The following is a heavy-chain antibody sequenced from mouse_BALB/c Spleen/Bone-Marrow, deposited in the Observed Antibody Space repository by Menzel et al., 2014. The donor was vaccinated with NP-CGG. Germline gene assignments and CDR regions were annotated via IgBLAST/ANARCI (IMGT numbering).Heavy chain of an antibody. CDR2: IYPGGGYT. CDR1: GYTFTNYW. J-gene: IGHJ4*01. Sequence: QVHVKQSGAELVRPGTSVKISCKASGYTFTNYWLVWVKRRPGHGLEWIGDIYPGGGYTNYNEKFKGKATLTADTSSSTAYMQLNSLTSEDSAVYFCARPPSRYDEGLYAMDYWGQGTSVTVSS. V-gene: IGHV1-63*02. D-gene: IGHD2-14*01. CDR3: ARPPSRYDEGLYAMDY.